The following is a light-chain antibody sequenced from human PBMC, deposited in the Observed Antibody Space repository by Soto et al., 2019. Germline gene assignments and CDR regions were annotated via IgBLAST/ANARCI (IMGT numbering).Light chain of an antibody. Sequence: QLVLTQPPSVSGAPGQRVTISCTGSSSNTGAGYDVHWYQQLPGTVPKLLIYANSNRPSGVPDRFSGSKSGTSASLAITGLQAEDEADYSCQSYDSSLTVWVFGGGTKLTVL. J-gene: IGLJ3*02. CDR1: SSNTGAGYD. V-gene: IGLV1-40*01. CDR2: ANS. CDR3: QSYDSSLTVWV.